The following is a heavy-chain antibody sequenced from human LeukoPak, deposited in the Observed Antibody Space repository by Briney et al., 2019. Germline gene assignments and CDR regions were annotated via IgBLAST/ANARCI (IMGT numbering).Heavy chain of an antibody. CDR1: GYTFTSYD. CDR2: MNPNSGNT. J-gene: IGHJ3*02. D-gene: IGHD3-3*01. V-gene: IGHV1-8*01. CDR3: ARDRGPTYYDFWSGYSRDAFDI. Sequence: GASVKVSCKASGYTFTSYDISWVRQATGQGLEWMGWMNPNSGNTGYAQKFQGRVTMTRNTSISTAYMELSSLRSEDTAVYYCARDRGPTYYDFWSGYSRDAFDIWGQGTMVTVSS.